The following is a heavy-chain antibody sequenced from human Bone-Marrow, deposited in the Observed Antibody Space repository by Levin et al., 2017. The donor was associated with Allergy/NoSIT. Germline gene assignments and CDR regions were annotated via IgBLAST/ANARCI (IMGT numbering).Heavy chain of an antibody. V-gene: IGHV4-38-2*01. J-gene: IGHJ4*02. CDR1: NSSISSGFY. Sequence: PSETLSLTCGVSNSSISSGFYWGWIRQPPGKGLEWIGNIDHTGSIYYNPSLKSRVTISVDTSKNQFSLKVTSVTAADTAVYYCARTLGYCNGDSCYFYFDYWGRGILVTVSS. CDR2: IDHTGSI. D-gene: IGHD2-15*01. CDR3: ARTLGYCNGDSCYFYFDY.